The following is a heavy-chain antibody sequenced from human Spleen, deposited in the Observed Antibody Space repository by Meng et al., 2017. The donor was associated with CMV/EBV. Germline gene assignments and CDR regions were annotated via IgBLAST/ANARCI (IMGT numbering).Heavy chain of an antibody. D-gene: IGHD2-2*01. Sequence: GESLKISCTASGFTFTKFVMSWVRQAPGKGLEWVASISDSGAATYYADSVKGRFTISRVNSKNTLYLLMNSLRAEDTAVYYCARDRYQLLWWYYYYGMDVWGQGTTVTVSS. V-gene: IGHV3-23*01. J-gene: IGHJ6*02. CDR2: ISDSGAAT. CDR1: GFTFTKFV. CDR3: ARDRYQLLWWYYYYGMDV.